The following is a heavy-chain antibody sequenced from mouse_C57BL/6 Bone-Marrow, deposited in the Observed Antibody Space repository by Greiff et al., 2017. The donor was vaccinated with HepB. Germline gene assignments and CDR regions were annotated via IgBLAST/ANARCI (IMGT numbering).Heavy chain of an antibody. CDR1: GYTFTSYT. CDR2: INPSSGYT. V-gene: IGHV1-4*01. J-gene: IGHJ2*01. D-gene: IGHD1-1*01. Sequence: QVQLQQSGAELARPGASVKMSCKASGYTFTSYTMHWVKQRPGQGLEWIGYINPSSGYTKYNQKFKDKATLTADKSSSTAYMQLSSLTSEDSAVYYCARRRYYYGSSWVFDYWGQGTTLTVSS. CDR3: ARRRYYYGSSWVFDY.